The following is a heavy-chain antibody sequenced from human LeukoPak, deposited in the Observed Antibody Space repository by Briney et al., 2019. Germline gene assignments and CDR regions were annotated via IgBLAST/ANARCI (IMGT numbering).Heavy chain of an antibody. D-gene: IGHD1-14*01. CDR3: AREVFSLYRGTTPSFDS. Sequence: ASVKVSCKTSGYTFVSYDINWVRQAPGQGLEWMGWMNPYSGNAGYAEKFHGRVPLTRNTSINTAYMKRNCLTNEDTAVYYCAREVFSLYRGTTPSFDSCGPGALVTVSS. J-gene: IGHJ4*02. CDR1: GYTFVSYD. V-gene: IGHV1-8*02. CDR2: MNPYSGNA.